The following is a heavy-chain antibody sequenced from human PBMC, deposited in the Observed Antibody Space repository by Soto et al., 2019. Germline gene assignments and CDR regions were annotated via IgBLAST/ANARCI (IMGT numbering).Heavy chain of an antibody. Sequence: QMQLVQSGPEVKKPGTSVKVSCKASGFTFTSSAVQWVRQARGQRLEWIGWIVVGSGNTNYAQKFQERVTITRDMSTSTAYMELSSLRSEDTAVYYCAAGVWFGERKSDYWGQGTLVTVSS. CDR3: AAGVWFGERKSDY. J-gene: IGHJ4*02. CDR1: GFTFTSSA. CDR2: IVVGSGNT. D-gene: IGHD3-10*01. V-gene: IGHV1-58*01.